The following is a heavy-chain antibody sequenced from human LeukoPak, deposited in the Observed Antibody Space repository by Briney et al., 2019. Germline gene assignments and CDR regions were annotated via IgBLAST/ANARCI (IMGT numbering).Heavy chain of an antibody. CDR2: ISAGGGST. CDR3: ARDRLHYDSLTGYPAD. CDR1: GFTFSNYA. D-gene: IGHD3-9*01. Sequence: GSLRLSCATSGFTFSNYAMSWVRQAPGKGLEWVSGISAGGGSTYYADSVKGRFTISRDNSENTLYLQMNSLRAEDTAVYYCARDRLHYDSLTGYPADWGQGTLVTVSS. J-gene: IGHJ4*02. V-gene: IGHV3-23*01.